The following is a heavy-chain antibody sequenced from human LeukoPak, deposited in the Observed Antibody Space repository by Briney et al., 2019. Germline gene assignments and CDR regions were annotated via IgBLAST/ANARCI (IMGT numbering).Heavy chain of an antibody. CDR3: ARSRGYSGYAYDAFDL. J-gene: IGHJ3*01. Sequence: SETLSLTCTVSGGSISSYYWSWIRQPPGKGLEWTGYIYYSGSTNYNPSLKSRVTISVDTSKNQFSLKLSSVTAADTAVYYCARSRGYSGYAYDAFDLWGQGTMVTVSS. D-gene: IGHD5-12*01. V-gene: IGHV4-59*01. CDR2: IYYSGST. CDR1: GGSISSYY.